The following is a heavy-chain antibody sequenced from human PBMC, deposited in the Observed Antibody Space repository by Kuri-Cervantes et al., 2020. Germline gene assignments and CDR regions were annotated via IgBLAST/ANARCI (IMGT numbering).Heavy chain of an antibody. CDR2: IYTSGST. CDR1: GGSISSYY. J-gene: IGHJ5*02. Sequence: SETLSLTCTVSGGSISSYYWSWIRQPAGKGLEWIGRIYTSGSTNYNPSLKSRVTMSVDTSKNQFSLKLSSVTAADTAVYYCAREVPVLYGYVWGSYRYGNWFDPWGQGTLVTVSS. D-gene: IGHD3-16*02. CDR3: AREVPVLYGYVWGSYRYGNWFDP. V-gene: IGHV4-4*07.